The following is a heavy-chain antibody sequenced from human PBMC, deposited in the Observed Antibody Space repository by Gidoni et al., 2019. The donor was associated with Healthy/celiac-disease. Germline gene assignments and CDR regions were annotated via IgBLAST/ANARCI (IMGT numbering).Heavy chain of an antibody. Sequence: EVQLLESGGGVVQPGGSLRLSCAAAGLTFSSYAMSWVRQAPGKGLEWVSAISGSGGSTYYADSVKGRFTISRDNSKNTLYLQMNSLRAEDTAVYYCAKDRLIAARPNYFDYWGQGTLVTVSS. V-gene: IGHV3-23*01. J-gene: IGHJ4*02. CDR2: ISGSGGST. CDR3: AKDRLIAARPNYFDY. CDR1: GLTFSSYA. D-gene: IGHD6-6*01.